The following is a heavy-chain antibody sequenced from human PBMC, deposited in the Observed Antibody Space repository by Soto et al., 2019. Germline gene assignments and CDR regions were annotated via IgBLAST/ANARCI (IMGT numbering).Heavy chain of an antibody. CDR2: TRNKANSYTT. CDR3: VRVTVDYYFDY. Sequence: SLRLSCLASVFTFSDHYMDWFRQAPGKGLEWVGRTRNKANSYTTEYAASVKGRFTISRDDSKNSLYLQMNSLKTEDTAVYYCVRVTVDYYFDYWGQGTLVTVSS. CDR1: VFTFSDHY. J-gene: IGHJ4*02. V-gene: IGHV3-72*01. D-gene: IGHD3-9*01.